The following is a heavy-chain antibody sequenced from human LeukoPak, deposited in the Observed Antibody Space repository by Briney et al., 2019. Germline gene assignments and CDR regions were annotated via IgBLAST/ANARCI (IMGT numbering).Heavy chain of an antibody. J-gene: IGHJ4*02. CDR1: ELIVNNNY. Sequence: PGGSLRLSCAASELIVNNNYMSWVRQAPGKGLEWVSITYRDGNTNYADSVKGRFTISRDNSKNTLSLQMNSLRAEDTAVYYCACSGPYSNGGVMTDYWGQGTLVTVSS. CDR2: TYRDGNT. D-gene: IGHD6-19*01. CDR3: ACSGPYSNGGVMTDY. V-gene: IGHV3-66*01.